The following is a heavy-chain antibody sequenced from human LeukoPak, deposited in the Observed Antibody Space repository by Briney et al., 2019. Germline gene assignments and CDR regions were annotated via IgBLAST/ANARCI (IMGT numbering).Heavy chain of an antibody. J-gene: IGHJ4*02. V-gene: IGHV4-59*08. CDR1: GGSISTYY. Sequence: SETLSLTCTISGGSISTYYWSWIRQPPGKGLEWIGYIYYSGSTTYNPSLMSRLTISVDTSKNQFSLKLSSVTAADTAVYYCARLIAVAGTYRGHFDYWGQGALVTVSS. CDR2: IYYSGST. D-gene: IGHD6-19*01. CDR3: ARLIAVAGTYRGHFDY.